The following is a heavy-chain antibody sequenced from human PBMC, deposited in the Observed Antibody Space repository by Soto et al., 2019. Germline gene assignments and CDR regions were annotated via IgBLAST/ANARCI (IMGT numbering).Heavy chain of an antibody. CDR3: ARGYYYDSSGCIDH. V-gene: IGHV3-21*01. Sequence: EVQLVESGGGLVKPGGSLRLSCAASGFTFSSHSMNWVRQAPGRGLEWVSSMSSSGTYIYYADSVKGRFTISRDNAKNSLYLQMNSLRADDTAVYYCARGYYYDSSGCIDHGGQGPLVTVSS. CDR2: MSSSGTYI. J-gene: IGHJ4*02. D-gene: IGHD3-22*01. CDR1: GFTFSSHS.